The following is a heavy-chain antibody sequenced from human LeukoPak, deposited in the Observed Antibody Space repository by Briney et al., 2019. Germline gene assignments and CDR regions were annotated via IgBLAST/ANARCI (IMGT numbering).Heavy chain of an antibody. V-gene: IGHV3-23*01. D-gene: IGHD2-15*01. CDR2: FRGGGPAT. J-gene: IGHJ4*02. Sequence: GSLRLSCAASGFTFSSYAMNWVRQAPGKGLKWVSGFRGGGPATFYADSVKGRFTISRDNSKNTLYLQMNSLRPEDTAVYYCAKAPVTSCRGAFCYPFDSWGQGTLVTVSS. CDR3: AKAPVTSCRGAFCYPFDS. CDR1: GFTFSSYA.